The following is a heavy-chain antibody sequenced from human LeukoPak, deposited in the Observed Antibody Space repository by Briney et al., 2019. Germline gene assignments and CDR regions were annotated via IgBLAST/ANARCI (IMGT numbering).Heavy chain of an antibody. CDR2: VSYSGST. V-gene: IGHV4-39*07. CDR1: GGSISSSSYY. CDR3: ARAKPENYYDSSVADPFDI. J-gene: IGHJ3*02. D-gene: IGHD3-22*01. Sequence: SETLSLTCTVSGGSISSSSYYWGWIRQPPGKGLEWIGSVSYSGSTYYNPSLKSRVTISADTSNTQFSLKLNSVTAADTAVYYCARAKPENYYDSSVADPFDIWGQGTMVTVSS.